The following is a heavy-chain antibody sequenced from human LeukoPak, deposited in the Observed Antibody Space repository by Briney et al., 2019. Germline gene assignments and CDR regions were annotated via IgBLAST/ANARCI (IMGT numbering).Heavy chain of an antibody. V-gene: IGHV3-7*01. CDR1: GFTFTDYW. CDR3: ARGQTLTF. Sequence: GGSLRLSCTTSGFTFTDYWMTWVRQAPGKGLEWVANINQDGSKKFYVDSVKGRFTISRYNAKNSLYLQMNSLRAEDTGVYFCARGQTLTFWGQGTLVTASS. J-gene: IGHJ4*02. CDR2: INQDGSKK.